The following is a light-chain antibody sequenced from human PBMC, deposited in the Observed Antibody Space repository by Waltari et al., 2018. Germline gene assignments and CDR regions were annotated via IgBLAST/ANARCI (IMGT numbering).Light chain of an antibody. CDR1: SSDVGGYKF. CDR3: SSFASGDTHV. V-gene: IGLV2-14*03. J-gene: IGLJ1*01. CDR2: DVS. Sequence: QSALTQPASVSGSPGQSITISCTGTSSDVGGYKFVSWYQQHPDKAPKLVIFDVSNRPSGISSRFSCSKSGHTASLTISGLQPEDEADYYCSSFASGDTHVFGTGTKLTVL.